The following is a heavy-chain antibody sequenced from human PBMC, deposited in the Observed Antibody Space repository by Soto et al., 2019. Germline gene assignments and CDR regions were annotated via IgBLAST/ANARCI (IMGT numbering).Heavy chain of an antibody. D-gene: IGHD3-10*01. CDR3: AGEGLWFGEYQFDY. V-gene: IGHV1-3*01. CDR2: INAGNGNT. J-gene: IGHJ4*02. Sequence: QVQLVQSGAEVKKPGASVKVSCKASGYTCTSYAMHWVRQAPGQRLEWMGWINAGNGNTKYSQKFQGRVTITRDTSASTAYMELSSPRSEDTAVYYCAGEGLWFGEYQFDYWRQGTLVTVSS. CDR1: GYTCTSYA.